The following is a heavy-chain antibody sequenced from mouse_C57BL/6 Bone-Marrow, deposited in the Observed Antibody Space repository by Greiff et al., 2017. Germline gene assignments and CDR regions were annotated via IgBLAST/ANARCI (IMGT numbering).Heavy chain of an antibody. J-gene: IGHJ3*01. D-gene: IGHD2-4*01. V-gene: IGHV14-4*01. Sequence: VQLQESGAELVRPGASVKLSCTASGFNIKDDYMHWVKQRPEQGLEWIGWIDPENGDTEYASKFQGKATITADTSSNTAHLQLSSLTSEDTAVYYCTKNYDYDDPWFAYWGQGTLVTVSA. CDR1: GFNIKDDY. CDR3: TKNYDYDDPWFAY. CDR2: IDPENGDT.